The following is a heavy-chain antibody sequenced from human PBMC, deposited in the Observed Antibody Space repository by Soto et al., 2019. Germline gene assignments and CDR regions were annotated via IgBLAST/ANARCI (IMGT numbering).Heavy chain of an antibody. Sequence: GESQKISCKGSGYSFTSYWISWVRQMPGKGLEWMGRIDPSDSYTNYSPSFQGHVIISADKSISTAYLQWSSLKASDTAMYYCARHPLTGEPSRHGMDVWGQGTTVTVSS. V-gene: IGHV5-10-1*01. CDR2: IDPSDSYT. J-gene: IGHJ6*02. CDR3: ARHPLTGEPSRHGMDV. D-gene: IGHD7-27*01. CDR1: GYSFTSYW.